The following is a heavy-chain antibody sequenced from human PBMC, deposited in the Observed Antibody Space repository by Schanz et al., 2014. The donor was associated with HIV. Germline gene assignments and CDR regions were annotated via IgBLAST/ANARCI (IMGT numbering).Heavy chain of an antibody. CDR2: IWYDGSKK. D-gene: IGHD3-16*01. CDR1: GFTFRSYG. CDR3: ARDPRGRGIDAFDI. V-gene: IGHV3-33*01. Sequence: QVQLVESGGGVVQPGRSLRLSCAASGFTFRSYGMHWVRQAPGKGLEWVAVIWYDGSKKYYGDSVKGRFNISRDNSKNTLYLQVNSLGAEDTAVYYCARDPRGRGIDAFDIWGQGTMVTVSS. J-gene: IGHJ3*02.